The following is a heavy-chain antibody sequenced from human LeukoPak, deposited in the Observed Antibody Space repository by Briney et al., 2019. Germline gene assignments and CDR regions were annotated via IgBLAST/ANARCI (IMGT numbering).Heavy chain of an antibody. CDR3: ARGLRAAAAGTDLNWFDP. V-gene: IGHV3-74*01. J-gene: IGHJ5*02. D-gene: IGHD6-13*01. CDR1: GFTFSSYW. CDR2: INSDGSST. Sequence: EPGGSLRLSCAASGFTFSSYWMHWVRQAPGKGLVWVSRINSDGSSTSYADSVKGRFTISRDNAKNTLYLQMNSLRAEDTAVYYCARGLRAAAAGTDLNWFDPWGQGTLVTVSS.